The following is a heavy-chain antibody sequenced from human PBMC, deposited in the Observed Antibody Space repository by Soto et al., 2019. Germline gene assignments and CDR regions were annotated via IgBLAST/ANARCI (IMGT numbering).Heavy chain of an antibody. J-gene: IGHJ1*01. CDR2: ISGNGGST. D-gene: IGHD3-22*01. CDR1: GFTFSSYA. CDR3: AKGSDYFGSSGYNLEYFQN. Sequence: EVQLLESGGGLVQPGGSLRLSCAASGFTFSSYAMSWVRQAPGNGLEWVSAISGNGGSTHYADSVKGRFTISRDNSKNTLYLQMNSLRAEDTAVYYCAKGSDYFGSSGYNLEYFQNWGQGTLVTGSS. V-gene: IGHV3-23*01.